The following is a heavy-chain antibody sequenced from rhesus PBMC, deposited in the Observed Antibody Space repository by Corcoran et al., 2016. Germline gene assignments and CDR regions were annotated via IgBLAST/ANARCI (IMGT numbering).Heavy chain of an antibody. V-gene: IGHV3-20*01. CDR1: GFTFSNYY. D-gene: IGHD6-25*01. CDR3: TKPHDGGSWNRYYFDY. J-gene: IGHJ4*01. CDR2: IRNKATSYTT. Sequence: EVQLVESGGGLVQPGGSLRLSCAASGFTFSNYYIHSVRQALGKGQELVGLIRNKATSYTTEYAAAVKGRVTISRDDSKNTLYLQMSSLKTEDTALYYCTKPHDGGSWNRYYFDYWGQGVLVTVSS.